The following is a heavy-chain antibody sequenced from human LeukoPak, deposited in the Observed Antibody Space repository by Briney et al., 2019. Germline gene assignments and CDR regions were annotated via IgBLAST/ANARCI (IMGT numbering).Heavy chain of an antibody. Sequence: GGSLRLACGGSAFIFSGHWMNWARQAPGKGLEWVASINHNGNVNYYVDSVKGRFTISRDNAKNSLYLQMSNLRAEDTAVYYCATPSEDIVVVVAKYYYYGMDVWGQGTTVTVSS. CDR2: INHNGNVN. CDR1: AFIFSGHW. V-gene: IGHV3-7*03. J-gene: IGHJ6*02. CDR3: ATPSEDIVVVVAKYYYYGMDV. D-gene: IGHD2-15*01.